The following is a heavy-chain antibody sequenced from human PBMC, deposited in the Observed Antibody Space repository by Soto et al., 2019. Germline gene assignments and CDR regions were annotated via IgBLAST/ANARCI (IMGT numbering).Heavy chain of an antibody. CDR2: ISAYNGNT. D-gene: IGHD3-10*01. Sequence: ASVKVSCKASGYTFTSYGISWVRQAPGQGLEWMGWISAYNGNTNYAQKLQGRVTMTTDTSTSTAYMELRSLRSDDTAVYYCARHPAWGVRGVHYYGMDVWGQGTTVTVSS. J-gene: IGHJ6*02. V-gene: IGHV1-18*04. CDR3: ARHPAWGVRGVHYYGMDV. CDR1: GYTFTSYG.